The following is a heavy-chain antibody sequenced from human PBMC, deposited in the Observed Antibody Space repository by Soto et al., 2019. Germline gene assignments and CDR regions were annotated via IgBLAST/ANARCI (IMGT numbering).Heavy chain of an antibody. CDR3: AKAPSSDCNSGACSLRS. CDR2: SISGGNT. J-gene: IGHJ5*02. D-gene: IGHD2-21*01. Sequence: EVQLLESGGGLVQPGGSLRLSCAASGFTFSNYGMSWVRQAPGKGLEWVSSISGGNTFYAGSVKGRFTISRDNSKNPLYLQMNSLTAEDTAVYYCAKAPSSDCNSGACSLRSWGQGTLVTVSS. V-gene: IGHV3-23*01. CDR1: GFTFSNYG.